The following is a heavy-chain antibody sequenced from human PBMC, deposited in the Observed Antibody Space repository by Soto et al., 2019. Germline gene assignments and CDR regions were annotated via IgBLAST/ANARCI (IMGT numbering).Heavy chain of an antibody. D-gene: IGHD1-20*01. CDR2: IKKNGGTA. CDR3: ANDLHWYGMDV. V-gene: IGHV3-23*05. Sequence: EVQLLESGGGLVQPGESLRLSCAASGFTFDDYFMNWVRQAPGKGLEWVTGIKKNGGTAQYAGSVRGRFTTSRDNARNTLYLQMNSLIAEDTALYYCANDLHWYGMDVWGQGTTVTVSS. CDR1: GFTFDDYF. J-gene: IGHJ6*02.